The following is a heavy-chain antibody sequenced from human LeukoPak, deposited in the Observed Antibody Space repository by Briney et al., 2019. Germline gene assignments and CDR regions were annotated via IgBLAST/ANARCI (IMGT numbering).Heavy chain of an antibody. Sequence: ASVKVSCKASGGTFSSCGISWVRQAPGQGLEWMGGIIPIFGTANYAQKFQGRVTITTDESTSTAYVELSSLRAEDTAVYYCARDNSGINWFDPWGQGTLVTVSS. V-gene: IGHV1-69*05. CDR1: GGTFSSCG. D-gene: IGHD1-26*01. CDR2: IIPIFGTA. J-gene: IGHJ5*02. CDR3: ARDNSGINWFDP.